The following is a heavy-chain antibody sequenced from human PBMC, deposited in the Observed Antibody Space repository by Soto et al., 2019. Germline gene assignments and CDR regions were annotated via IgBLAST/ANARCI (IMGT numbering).Heavy chain of an antibody. CDR1: GGSISSSSYY. CDR2: IYYSGST. V-gene: IGHV4-39*01. CDR3: AGCRNYYYYYMDV. Sequence: SETLSLTCTVSGGSISSSSYYWGWIRQPPGKGLEWIGSIYYSGSTYYNPSLKSRVTISVDTSKNQFSLKLSSVTAADTAVYYCAGCRNYYYYYMDVWGKGTTVTVSS. J-gene: IGHJ6*03.